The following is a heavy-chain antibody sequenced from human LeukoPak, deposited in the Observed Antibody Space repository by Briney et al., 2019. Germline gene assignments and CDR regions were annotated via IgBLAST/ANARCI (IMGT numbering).Heavy chain of an antibody. CDR2: IYYSGST. V-gene: IGHV4-59*12. CDR3: ARVVYSGSWGYFDY. CDR1: GGSISTYD. Sequence: PSETLSLTCTVSGGSISTYDWSWIRQPPPKGLDWMEYIYYSGSTNYNPSLQSRVTISVDTSKTQFSLKLRSVTAADTAVYSCARVVYSGSWGYFDYWGQGTMVTVSS. J-gene: IGHJ4*02. D-gene: IGHD3-10*01.